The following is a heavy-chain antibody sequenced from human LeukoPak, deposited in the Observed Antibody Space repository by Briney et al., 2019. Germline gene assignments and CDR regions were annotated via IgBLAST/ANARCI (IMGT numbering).Heavy chain of an antibody. Sequence: GGSLRLSCAASGFTFSTYRTSWVRRAPGKGLEWVANIKQDGSEKHYVDSVKGRFTISRDNAKNSLYLQVRSLRGEDTGVYYCTRVEETATTAAIIRKYSYYYYYMDVWGKGNTVTVSS. CDR1: GFTFSTYR. D-gene: IGHD4-11*01. CDR3: TRVEETATTAAIIRKYSYYYYYMDV. J-gene: IGHJ6*03. V-gene: IGHV3-7*01. CDR2: IKQDGSEK.